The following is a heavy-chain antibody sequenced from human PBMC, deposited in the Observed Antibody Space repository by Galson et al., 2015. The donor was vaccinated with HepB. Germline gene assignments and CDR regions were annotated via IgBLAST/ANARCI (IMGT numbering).Heavy chain of an antibody. J-gene: IGHJ2*01. CDR2: IISKTDGGTT. CDR3: TTVEAGYCSGGSCYSWYFDL. V-gene: IGHV3-15*01. Sequence: SLRLSCAASGFTFSNAWMSWVRQAPGKGLEWVGRIISKTDGGTTDYAAPVKGRFTISRDDSKNTLYLQMNSLKTEDTAVYYCTTVEAGYCSGGSCYSWYFDLWGRGTLVTVSS. D-gene: IGHD2-15*01. CDR1: GFTFSNAW.